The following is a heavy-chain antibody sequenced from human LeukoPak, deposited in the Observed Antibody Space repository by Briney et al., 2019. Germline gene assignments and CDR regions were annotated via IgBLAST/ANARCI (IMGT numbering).Heavy chain of an antibody. J-gene: IGHJ4*02. CDR3: ARGLRWPDF. CDR2: IKQDGSEK. V-gene: IGHV3-7*03. CDR1: GFIFSSDW. Sequence: GGSQRLSCAASGFIFSSDWMNWVRQAPGKGLEWVANIKQDGSEKYYVASVKGRFTISRVNAKNSLYLQMNSLRADDTAVYYCARGLRWPDFGGQGTLVTVSS. D-gene: IGHD4-23*01.